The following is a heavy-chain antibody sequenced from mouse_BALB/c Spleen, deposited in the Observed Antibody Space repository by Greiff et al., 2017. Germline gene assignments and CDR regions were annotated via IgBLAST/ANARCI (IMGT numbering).Heavy chain of an antibody. V-gene: IGHV3-2*02. CDR3: ARHLPFDY. CDR1: GYSITSDYA. Sequence: EVQLQQSGPGLVKPSQSLSLTCTVTGYSITSDYAWNWIRQFPGNKLEWMGYISYSGSTGYNPSLKSRISITRDTSKNQFFLQLNSVTTEDTATYYCARHLPFDYWGQGTTLTVSS. CDR2: ISYSGST. J-gene: IGHJ2*01.